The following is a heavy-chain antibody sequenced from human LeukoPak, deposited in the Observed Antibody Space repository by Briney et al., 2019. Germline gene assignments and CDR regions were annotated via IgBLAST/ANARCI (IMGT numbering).Heavy chain of an antibody. Sequence: GGSLRLSCVASGFIFRNYAMHWVRQAPGKGLGWVAVGSHDGRNKIYGDSVKGRFTISRDNSKNTVYLQMDNLRPEDTAVYYCAKDRDSSTWSFSDFWGQGTLVTVSS. D-gene: IGHD6-13*01. CDR3: AKDRDSSTWSFSDF. V-gene: IGHV3-30*18. J-gene: IGHJ4*02. CDR2: GSHDGRNK. CDR1: GFIFRNYA.